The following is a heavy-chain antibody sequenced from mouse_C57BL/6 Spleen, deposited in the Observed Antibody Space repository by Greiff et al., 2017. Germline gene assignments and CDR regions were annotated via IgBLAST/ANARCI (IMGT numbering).Heavy chain of an antibody. CDR2: IDPSDSET. CDR1: GYTFTSYW. D-gene: IGHD1-1*01. V-gene: IGHV1-52*01. J-gene: IGHJ1*03. CDR3: ARGGGTVVAPYWYFDV. Sequence: VQLQQPGAELVRPGSSVKLSCKASGYTFTSYWMHWVKQRPIQGLEWIGNIDPSDSETHYNQKFKDKATLTVDKSSSTAYMQLSSLTSEDSAVYYCARGGGTVVAPYWYFDVWGTGTTVTVSS.